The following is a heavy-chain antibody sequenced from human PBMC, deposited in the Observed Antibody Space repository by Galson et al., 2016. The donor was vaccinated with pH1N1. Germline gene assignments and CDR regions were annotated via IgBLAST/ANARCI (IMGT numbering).Heavy chain of an antibody. D-gene: IGHD5-18*01. CDR3: AKVRGYSYGPFEY. J-gene: IGHJ4*02. CDR2: ISWNSGSI. Sequence: SLRLSCAASGFTFDDYAMYWVRQAPGKGLEWVSGISWNSGSIGYADSVKGRFTTSRDNAKNSLYLQMNSLRAEDTALYYCAKVRGYSYGPFEYWGQGTLVTVSS. CDR1: GFTFDDYA. V-gene: IGHV3-9*01.